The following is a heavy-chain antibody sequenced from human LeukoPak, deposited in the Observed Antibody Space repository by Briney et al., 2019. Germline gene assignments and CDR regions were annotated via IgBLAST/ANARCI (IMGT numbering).Heavy chain of an antibody. Sequence: GGSLRLSCVASGFTFSSYAMSWVRQAPGKGLEWVSTISGSGGSTYYADSVKGRFTISRDNSKNTLYLQMNTLRAEDTAVFYCAKLGGDSSGLLLWGQGTLVTVSS. V-gene: IGHV3-23*01. J-gene: IGHJ4*02. CDR1: GFTFSSYA. CDR3: AKLGGDSSGLLL. CDR2: ISGSGGST. D-gene: IGHD6-25*01.